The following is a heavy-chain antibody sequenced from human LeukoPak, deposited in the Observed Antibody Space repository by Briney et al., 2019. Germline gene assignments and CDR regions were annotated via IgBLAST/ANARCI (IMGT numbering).Heavy chain of an antibody. CDR3: ARDVSFSYGYFDY. CDR1: GYTFTNYH. J-gene: IGHJ4*02. D-gene: IGHD3-16*01. V-gene: IGHV1-18*01. Sequence: GASVKVSCKASGYTFTNYHINWVRRAPGQGLEWMGWISAYNGNTNYAQNLQGRVTMTTDTSTSTAYMELRSLRSDDTAVYYCARDVSFSYGYFDYWGQGTLVTVSS. CDR2: ISAYNGNT.